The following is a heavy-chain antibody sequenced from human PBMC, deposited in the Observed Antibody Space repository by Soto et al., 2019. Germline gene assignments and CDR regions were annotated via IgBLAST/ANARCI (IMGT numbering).Heavy chain of an antibody. CDR1: GGTFSSYA. V-gene: IGHV1-69*13. J-gene: IGHJ3*02. D-gene: IGHD3-22*01. Sequence: SVKVSCKASGGTFSSYAISWVRQAPGQGLEWMGGIIPIFGTANYAQKFQGRVTITADESTSTAYMEMSSLKSEDTAVYYCARAASDYYDSSGYYYTAFDIWGQGTMVTVSS. CDR3: ARAASDYYDSSGYYYTAFDI. CDR2: IIPIFGTA.